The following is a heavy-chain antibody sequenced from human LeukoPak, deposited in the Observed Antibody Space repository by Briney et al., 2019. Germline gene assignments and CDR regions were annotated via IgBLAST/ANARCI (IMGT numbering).Heavy chain of an antibody. CDR3: ARDYVSGSFGP. D-gene: IGHD3-10*01. J-gene: IGHJ5*02. Sequence: GGSLRLSCAASGFSFSDAWMSWVRQIPGKGLEWVGRIESKTDGGTTDYAAPVKGRFTISRDNAKNTVYLQMNSLRAEDTAVYYCARDYVSGSFGPWGQGTLVTVSS. CDR2: IESKTDGGTT. V-gene: IGHV3-15*04. CDR1: GFSFSDAW.